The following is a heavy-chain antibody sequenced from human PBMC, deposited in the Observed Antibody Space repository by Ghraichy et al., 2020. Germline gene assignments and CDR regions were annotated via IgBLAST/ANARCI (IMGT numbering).Heavy chain of an antibody. CDR2: IYYSGST. J-gene: IGHJ6*02. V-gene: IGHV4-59*01. D-gene: IGHD6-19*01. CDR1: GGSISSYY. Sequence: SETLSLTCTVSGGSISSYYWSWIRQPPGKGLEWIGYIYYSGSTNYNPSLKSRVTISVDTSKNQFSLKLSSVTAADTAVYYCARGVQWGIAFAGTGYYGMDVWSQGTTVTVSS. CDR3: ARGVQWGIAFAGTGYYGMDV.